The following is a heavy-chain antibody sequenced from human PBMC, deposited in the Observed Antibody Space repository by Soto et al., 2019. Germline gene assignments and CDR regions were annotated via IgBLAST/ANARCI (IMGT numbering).Heavy chain of an antibody. Sequence: PSETLSLTCTVSGGSISSGGYYWSWIRQHPGKGLEWIGYIYYSGSTYYNPSLKSRVTISVDTSKNQFSLKLSSVTAADTAVYYCARDRFAATLCYHGMDVWGQGTTVT. CDR3: ARDRFAATLCYHGMDV. V-gene: IGHV4-31*03. CDR1: GGSISSGGYY. J-gene: IGHJ6*02. CDR2: IYYSGST. D-gene: IGHD2-15*01.